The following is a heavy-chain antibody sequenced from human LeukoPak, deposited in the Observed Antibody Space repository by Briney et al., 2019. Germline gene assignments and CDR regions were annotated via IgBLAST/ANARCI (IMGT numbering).Heavy chain of an antibody. J-gene: IGHJ3*02. CDR1: GFTFSSYG. CDR2: IRYDGSNK. V-gene: IGHV3-30*02. D-gene: IGHD2-15*01. Sequence: SGGSLRLSCAASGFTFSSYGMHWVRQAPGKGLEWVAFIRYDGSNKYYADSVKGRFTISRGNSKNTLYLQMNSLRAEDTAVYYCAKDEVVVAATDDAFDIWGQGTMVTVSS. CDR3: AKDEVVVAATDDAFDI.